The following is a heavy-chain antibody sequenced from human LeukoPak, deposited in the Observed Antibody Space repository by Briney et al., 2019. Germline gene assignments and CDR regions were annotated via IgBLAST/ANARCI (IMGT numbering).Heavy chain of an antibody. Sequence: GGSLRLSCAASGFTFSDYYMSWIRQAPGKGLEWVSYISSSGSTIYYADSVKGRFTISRDNAKNSLYLQMNSLRAEDTAVYYCASTGGIAVAALRVLGYWGQGTLVTVSS. V-gene: IGHV3-11*01. J-gene: IGHJ4*02. CDR2: ISSSGSTI. CDR3: ASTGGIAVAALRVLGY. D-gene: IGHD6-19*01. CDR1: GFTFSDYY.